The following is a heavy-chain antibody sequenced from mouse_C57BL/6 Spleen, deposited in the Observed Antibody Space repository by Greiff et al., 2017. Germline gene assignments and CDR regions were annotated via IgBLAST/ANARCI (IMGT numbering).Heavy chain of an antibody. D-gene: IGHD2-3*01. CDR2: INYDGSST. Sequence: EVQVVESEGGLVQPGSSMKLSCTASGFTFSDYYMAWVRQVPEKGLEWVANINYDGSSTYYLDSLKSRFIISRDNAKNILYLQMSSLKSEDTATYYCARGDGYYDYYAMDYWGQGTSVTVSS. CDR1: GFTFSDYY. J-gene: IGHJ4*01. CDR3: ARGDGYYDYYAMDY. V-gene: IGHV5-16*01.